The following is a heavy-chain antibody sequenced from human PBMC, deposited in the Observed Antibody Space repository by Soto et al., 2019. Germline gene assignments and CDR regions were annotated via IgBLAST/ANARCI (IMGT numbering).Heavy chain of an antibody. D-gene: IGHD3-16*01. CDR1: GYNFIGYY. J-gene: IGHJ6*02. CDR3: ARDFGPIPAGSAMYGMDV. V-gene: IGHV1-2*02. CDR2: INPKSGAT. Sequence: QAQLVQSGAEVKKPGASVKVSCQASGYNFIGYYVFWVRKAPGQGLEWMGWINPKSGATKYAEKVQGSTTMPRDTAISTAYMELSGLGFDDRAVYYCARDFGPIPAGSAMYGMDVWGQGTTVSVS.